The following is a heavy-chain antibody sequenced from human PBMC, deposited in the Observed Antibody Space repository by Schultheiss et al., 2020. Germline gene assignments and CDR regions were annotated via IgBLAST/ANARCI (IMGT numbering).Heavy chain of an antibody. J-gene: IGHJ4*02. CDR1: GFTFSSYS. V-gene: IGHV3-21*01. Sequence: WGSLRLSCAASGFTFSSYSMNWVRQAPGKGLEWVSSISSSSSYIYYADSVKGRFTISRDNAKNSLYLQMNSLRAEDTAVYYCARASSAWYYFDYWGQGTLVTVSS. CDR3: ARASSAWYYFDY. D-gene: IGHD6-19*01. CDR2: ISSSSSYI.